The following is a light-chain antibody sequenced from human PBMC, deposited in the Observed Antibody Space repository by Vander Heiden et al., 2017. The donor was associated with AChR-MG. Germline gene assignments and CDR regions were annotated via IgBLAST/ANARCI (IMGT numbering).Light chain of an antibody. CDR1: QSITTW. J-gene: IGKJ1*01. CDR2: DAS. V-gene: IGKV1-5*01. CDR3: QQYNTYSPRT. Sequence: DIQMTQSPSTLSASVGDRVTITCRASQSITTWLAWYQQKPGKAPKLLIYDASRLESGVPSRFSGGGSGTQFTLTISSLQPDDFATYFCQQYNTYSPRTYGQGTKVEIK.